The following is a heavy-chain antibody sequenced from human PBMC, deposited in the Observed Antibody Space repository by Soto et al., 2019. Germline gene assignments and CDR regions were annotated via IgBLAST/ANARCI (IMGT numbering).Heavy chain of an antibody. CDR1: GFTFGSYW. V-gene: IGHV3-74*01. CDR3: ARGRPYGMDV. J-gene: IGHJ6*02. Sequence: EVQLVESGGGLVQPGGSLRVSCAASGFTFGSYWMNWVRQAPGKGLVWVSRIDSDGSSTTYADSVKGRFTTSRDNAKNTVYLHMSSLRADDTAVYYCARGRPYGMDVWGQGTTVTVSS. CDR2: IDSDGSST.